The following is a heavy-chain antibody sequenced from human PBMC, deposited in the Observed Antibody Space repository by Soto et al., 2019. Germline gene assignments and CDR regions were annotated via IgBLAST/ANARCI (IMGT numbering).Heavy chain of an antibody. CDR1: GGSISSGDYY. V-gene: IGHV4-30-4*01. Sequence: PSETLSLTCTVSGGSISSGDYYWSWIRQPPGKGLEWIGYIYYSGSTYYNPSLKSRVTISVDTSKNQFSLKLSSVTAADTAVYYCARAAESSSWYTLAVAAFDIWGQGTMVTVSS. CDR3: ARAAESSSWYTLAVAAFDI. D-gene: IGHD6-13*01. J-gene: IGHJ3*02. CDR2: IYYSGST.